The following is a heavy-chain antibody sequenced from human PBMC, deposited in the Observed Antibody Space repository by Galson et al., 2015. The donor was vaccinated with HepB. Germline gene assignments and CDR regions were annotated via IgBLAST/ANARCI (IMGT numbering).Heavy chain of an antibody. CDR2: IYSGGTT. Sequence: SLRLSCAASGFTVSTSYLSWVRQAPGRGLEWVSVIYSGGTTYYADSVKGRFTISRDNSKNTLYLHMNSLRVEDTAVYYCARGSGNYYRFDPWGQGTLVTVSS. J-gene: IGHJ5*02. V-gene: IGHV3-53*01. D-gene: IGHD1-26*01. CDR1: GFTVSTSY. CDR3: ARGSGNYYRFDP.